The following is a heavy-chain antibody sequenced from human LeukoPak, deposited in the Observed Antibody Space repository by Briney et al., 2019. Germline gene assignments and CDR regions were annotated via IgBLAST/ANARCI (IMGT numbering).Heavy chain of an antibody. CDR2: IGTAGDT. V-gene: IGHV3-13*01. CDR1: GFTFSSYD. J-gene: IGHJ4*02. CDR3: AREASSGDIDY. Sequence: GGSLRLSCAASGFTFSSYDMHWVRHATGKGLEWVSAIGTAGDTYYPGSVKGRFTISRENAKHSLYLQMNSLRAGETAVYYCAREASSGDIDYWGQGTLVTVSS. D-gene: IGHD3-22*01.